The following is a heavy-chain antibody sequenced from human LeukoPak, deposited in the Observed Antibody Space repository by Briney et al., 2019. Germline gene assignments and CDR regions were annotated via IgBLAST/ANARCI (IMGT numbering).Heavy chain of an antibody. CDR3: AKGGPAET. J-gene: IGHJ4*02. V-gene: IGHV3-30*18. CDR1: GFTFSSYA. D-gene: IGHD2-2*01. CDR2: ISYDGSNK. Sequence: GASLRLSCAASGFTFSSYAMSWVRQAPGKGLEWVAVISYDGSNKYYADSVKGRFTISRDNSKNTLYLQMNSLRAEDTAVYYCAKGGPAETWGQGTLVTVSS.